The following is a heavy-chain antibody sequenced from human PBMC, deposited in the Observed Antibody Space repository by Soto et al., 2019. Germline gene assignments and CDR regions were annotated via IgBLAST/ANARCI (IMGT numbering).Heavy chain of an antibody. J-gene: IGHJ6*02. CDR2: IHHSGST. CDR3: ARDHDLLDSPPRSPHFYYAMDV. D-gene: IGHD3-3*01. V-gene: IGHV4-61*01. CDR1: DGSVSSSSYS. Sequence: SETLSLTCTVSDGSVSSSSYSWSWIRQPPGKGLEWIGHIHHSGSTKYNPSLESRVTISADTSKNQLSLRLKSVTAADTAVYYCARDHDLLDSPPRSPHFYYAMDVWGQGTKVTVSS.